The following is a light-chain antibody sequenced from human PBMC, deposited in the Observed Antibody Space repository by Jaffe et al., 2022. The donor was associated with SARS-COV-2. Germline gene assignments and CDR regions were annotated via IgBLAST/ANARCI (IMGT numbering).Light chain of an antibody. CDR2: AAS. CDR3: QQSYSALFT. V-gene: IGKV1-39*01. CDR1: QSVSIY. Sequence: DIQMTQSPSSLSASVGDRVTITCRASQSVSIYLNWYQQKPGKVPKLLIYAASSLQSGVPSRFSGSGSGTDFTLTISSLQPEDFATYYCQQSYSALFTFGPGTKVDIK. J-gene: IGKJ3*01.